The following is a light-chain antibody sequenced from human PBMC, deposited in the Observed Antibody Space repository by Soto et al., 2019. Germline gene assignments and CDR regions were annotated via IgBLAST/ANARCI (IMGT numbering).Light chain of an antibody. J-gene: IGKJ4*01. CDR1: QDISSY. V-gene: IGKV1-9*01. Sequence: DIQLTQSPSFLSPSVGDRVTITCRASQDISSYLAWYQRKPGKAPKLLIYAASILQSGVPSRFSGSGSGTEFTLTISSLQPEDFATYYCQQLNSYPLTFGGGTKVEIK. CDR3: QQLNSYPLT. CDR2: AAS.